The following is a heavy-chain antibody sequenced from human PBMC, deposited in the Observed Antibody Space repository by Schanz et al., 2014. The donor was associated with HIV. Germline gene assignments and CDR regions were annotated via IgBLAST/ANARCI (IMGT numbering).Heavy chain of an antibody. Sequence: EVELLESGGGFLKPGRTLRLSCAASGFTFTSYTMTWVRQSPGRGLEWVSSISGSSITYSADSVKGRFTISRDNAKKSLYLRMNSLRAEDTAVYYCASTRERYSGATSGFDYWGQGTLVTVST. J-gene: IGHJ4*02. CDR3: ASTRERYSGATSGFDY. CDR2: ISGSSIT. D-gene: IGHD1-26*01. CDR1: GFTFTSYT. V-gene: IGHV3-21*01.